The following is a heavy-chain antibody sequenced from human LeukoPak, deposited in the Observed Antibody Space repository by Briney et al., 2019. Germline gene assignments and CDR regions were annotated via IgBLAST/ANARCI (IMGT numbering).Heavy chain of an antibody. D-gene: IGHD1-26*01. CDR2: IYYTGST. Sequence: SETLSLTCTVSGGSISSYYWGWIRQPPGKGLEWIGYIYYTGSTNYNPSLKSRVTISVDTSKNQFSLKLSSVTAADTAVYYCARFGGIVGATTEVKYYFDYWGQGTLVTVSS. V-gene: IGHV4-59*12. J-gene: IGHJ4*02. CDR1: GGSISSYY. CDR3: ARFGGIVGATTEVKYYFDY.